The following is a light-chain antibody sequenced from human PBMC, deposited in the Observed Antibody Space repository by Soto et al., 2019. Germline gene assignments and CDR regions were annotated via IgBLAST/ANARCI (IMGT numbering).Light chain of an antibody. J-gene: IGLJ3*02. Sequence: QSVLTQPPSASGAPGQRVTISCTGSSSNIGAGFGVHWYQQLPGTAPKLLIYVNNNRPSGVPDRFSGSKSGTSASLAITGLQAEDEADYYCQSYDSSLNTGVFGGGTKLTVL. CDR3: QSYDSSLNTGV. CDR1: SSNIGAGFG. V-gene: IGLV1-40*01. CDR2: VNN.